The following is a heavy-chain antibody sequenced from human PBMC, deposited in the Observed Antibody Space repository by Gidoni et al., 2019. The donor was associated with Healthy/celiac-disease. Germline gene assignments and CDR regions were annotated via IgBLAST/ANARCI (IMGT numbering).Heavy chain of an antibody. CDR1: GFTFSSYG. Sequence: QVQLVESGGGVVQPGRSLRLSCAASGFTFSSYGMHWVRKAPGKGLEWVAVIWYDGSNKYYADSVKGRFTISRDNSKNTLYLQMNSLRAEDTAVYYCARDENYDSTALFDYWGQGTLVTVSS. D-gene: IGHD3-22*01. CDR3: ARDENYDSTALFDY. CDR2: IWYDGSNK. J-gene: IGHJ4*02. V-gene: IGHV3-33*01.